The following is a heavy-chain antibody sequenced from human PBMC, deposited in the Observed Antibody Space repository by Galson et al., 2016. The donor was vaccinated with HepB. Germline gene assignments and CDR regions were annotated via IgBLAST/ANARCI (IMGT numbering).Heavy chain of an antibody. Sequence: SLRLSCAVSGFSVSYNYMSWVRQAPGKGLEWASVILRGGSTDYADSVKGRVTISRDDSKNTVYLQMNSLRTDDTAVYYCASHYCSRGSCYVDYWGQGTLVRVST. J-gene: IGHJ4*02. V-gene: IGHV3-53*01. CDR2: ILRGGST. CDR3: ASHYCSRGSCYVDY. CDR1: GFSVSYNY. D-gene: IGHD2-15*01.